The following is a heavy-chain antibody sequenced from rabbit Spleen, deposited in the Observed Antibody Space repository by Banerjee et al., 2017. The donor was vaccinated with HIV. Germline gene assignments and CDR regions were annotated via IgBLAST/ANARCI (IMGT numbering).Heavy chain of an antibody. Sequence: QSLEESGGDLVKPGASLTLTCTASGVSFSFSSYMCWVRQAPGKGLEWISSIAGSSSGFTYSATWAKGRFTCSKTSSTTVTLQMTSLTVADTATYFCARFYAGYGDFGYAAMWGQGTLVTVS. CDR2: IAGSSSGFT. D-gene: IGHD7-1*01. CDR3: ARFYAGYGDFGYAAM. J-gene: IGHJ4*01. V-gene: IGHV1S40*01. CDR1: GVSFSFSSY.